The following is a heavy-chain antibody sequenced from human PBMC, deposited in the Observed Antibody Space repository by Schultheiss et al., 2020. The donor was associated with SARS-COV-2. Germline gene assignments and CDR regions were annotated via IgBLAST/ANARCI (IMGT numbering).Heavy chain of an antibody. CDR2: IYYSGST. V-gene: IGHV4-59*12. D-gene: IGHD6-13*01. Sequence: SETLSLTCTVSGGSISSYYWSWIRQPPGKGLEWIGYIYYSGSTNYNPSLKSRVTISVDTSKNQFSLMLSSVTAADTAVYYCARGGYSSSWSQTVSGWFDPWGHGALGTVSS. J-gene: IGHJ5*02. CDR3: ARGGYSSSWSQTVSGWFDP. CDR1: GGSISSYY.